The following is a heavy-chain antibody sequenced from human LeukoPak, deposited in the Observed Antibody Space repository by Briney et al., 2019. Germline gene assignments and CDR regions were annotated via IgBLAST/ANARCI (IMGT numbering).Heavy chain of an antibody. CDR2: IKSKTDAGTT. J-gene: IGHJ4*02. V-gene: IGHV3-15*01. CDR1: GFTFSNVW. CDR3: TTAPHYYDRSGYH. Sequence: GGSLRLSCVASGFTFSNVWKSWVRQAPGKGLEWVGRIKSKTDAGTTDYAAPVKGRFTVSRDDAQNTVYLQMNSLKTEDTAVYYCTTAPHYYDRSGYHWGQGTLVIVSS. D-gene: IGHD3-22*01.